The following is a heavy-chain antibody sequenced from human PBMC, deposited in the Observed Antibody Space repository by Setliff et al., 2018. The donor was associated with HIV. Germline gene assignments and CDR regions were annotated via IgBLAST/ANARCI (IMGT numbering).Heavy chain of an antibody. CDR1: GYTFSNYH. CDR3: ARGALLAVFDFDH. D-gene: IGHD2-21*01. CDR2: INPSGGNT. Sequence: ASVKVSCKASGYTFSNYHMHWVRQAPGQGLEWMGIINPSGGNTGYPQKFQGRVIMTRDTSTNTAYMELSSLRSDDTAVYFCARGALLAVFDFDHWGHGTLVTVS. J-gene: IGHJ4*01. V-gene: IGHV1-46*01.